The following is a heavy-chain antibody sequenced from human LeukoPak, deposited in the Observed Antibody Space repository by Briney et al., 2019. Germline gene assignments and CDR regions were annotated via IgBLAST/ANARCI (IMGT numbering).Heavy chain of an antibody. J-gene: IGHJ4*02. CDR2: IYYSGST. D-gene: IGHD3-9*01. CDR1: GGSISSYY. V-gene: IGHV4-59*08. Sequence: PSETLSLTCTVSGGSISSYYWSWIRQPPGKGLEWIGYIYYSGSTNYNPSLKSRVTISVDTSKNQFSLKLSSVTASDTAVYYCARAGWSGPIAYGGRGPRVTVPS. CDR3: ARAGWSGPIAY.